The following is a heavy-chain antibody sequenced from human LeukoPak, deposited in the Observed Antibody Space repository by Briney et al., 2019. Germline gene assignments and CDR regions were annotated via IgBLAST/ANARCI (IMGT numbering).Heavy chain of an antibody. J-gene: IGHJ1*01. CDR3: ARPIGYCSSTSCYMALQH. Sequence: ASVKVSCKASGYTFTSYWIGWVRQMPGKGLEWMGIIYPGDSDTRYSPSFQGQVTISADKSISTAYLQWSSLKASDTAMYYCARPIGYCSSTSCYMALQHWGQGTLVTVSS. CDR2: IYPGDSDT. V-gene: IGHV5-51*01. D-gene: IGHD2-2*02. CDR1: GYTFTSYW.